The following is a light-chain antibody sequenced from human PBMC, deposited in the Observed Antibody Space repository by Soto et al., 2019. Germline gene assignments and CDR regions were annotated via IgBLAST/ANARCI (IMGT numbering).Light chain of an antibody. CDR2: GAS. CDR1: QSIRSF. CDR3: QQSYNSPRT. V-gene: IGKV1-39*01. J-gene: IGKJ1*01. Sequence: DIQMTQSPSSLSASVGDRVTITCRASQSIRSFLNWYHQKPGKAPKLLIYGASNLQSGVPSRFSGSGSGTDFTLTISSLQPEDFATYYCQQSYNSPRTFGQGTKVDIK.